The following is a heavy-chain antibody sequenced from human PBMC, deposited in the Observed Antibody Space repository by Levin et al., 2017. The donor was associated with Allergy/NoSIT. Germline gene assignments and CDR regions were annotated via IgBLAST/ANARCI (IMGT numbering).Heavy chain of an antibody. CDR2: ISYDGSSK. D-gene: IGHD6-19*01. J-gene: IGHJ4*02. Sequence: LSLTCAASAFTFSSYAMHWVRQAPGKGLEWVAVISYDGSSKYYPDSVKGRFTISRDNSKNTLYLQMNSLRAEDTAVYYCARDNSSGWDWGQGTLVTVSS. CDR3: ARDNSSGWD. V-gene: IGHV3-30-3*01. CDR1: AFTFSSYA.